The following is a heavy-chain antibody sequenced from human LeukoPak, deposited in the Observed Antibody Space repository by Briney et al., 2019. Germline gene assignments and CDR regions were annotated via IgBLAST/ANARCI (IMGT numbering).Heavy chain of an antibody. J-gene: IGHJ4*02. CDR2: IRYNGSNK. V-gene: IGHV3-30*02. Sequence: GGSLRLSCAASGFTFSSYGMHWVRQAPGKGLEWVAFIRYNGSNKYYADSVKGRFTISRDNSKNTLYLQMNSLRAEDTAVYYCAKDGVGATPLDYWGQGTLVTVSS. CDR1: GFTFSSYG. CDR3: AKDGVGATPLDY. D-gene: IGHD1-26*01.